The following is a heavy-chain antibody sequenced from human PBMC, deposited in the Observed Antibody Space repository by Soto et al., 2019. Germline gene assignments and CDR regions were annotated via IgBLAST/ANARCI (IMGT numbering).Heavy chain of an antibody. V-gene: IGHV1-46*01. D-gene: IGHD3-22*01. CDR1: GYTFTGHY. J-gene: IGHJ3*02. Sequence: ASVNFSFKASGYTFTGHYMHWVRHAPGQGLEWMGIINPSGGSTSYAQKFQGRVTMTRDTSTSTVYMELSSLRSEDTAVYYCARDSGLSSGYFDAFDIWGQGTMVTVS. CDR3: ARDSGLSSGYFDAFDI. CDR2: INPSGGST.